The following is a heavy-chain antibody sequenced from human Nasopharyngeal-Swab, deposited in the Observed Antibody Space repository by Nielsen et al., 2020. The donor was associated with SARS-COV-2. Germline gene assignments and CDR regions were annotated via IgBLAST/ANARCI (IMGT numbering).Heavy chain of an antibody. CDR1: GYTLTELS. Sequence: ASVKVSCKVSGYTLTELSMHWVRQAPGKGLEWMGGFEPEDGETIYAQKFQGRVTMTEDTSTDTAYMELSSLRSEDTAVYYCATGPIVATINWFDPWGQGTLVTVSS. J-gene: IGHJ5*02. CDR2: FEPEDGET. CDR3: ATGPIVATINWFDP. D-gene: IGHD5-12*01. V-gene: IGHV1-24*01.